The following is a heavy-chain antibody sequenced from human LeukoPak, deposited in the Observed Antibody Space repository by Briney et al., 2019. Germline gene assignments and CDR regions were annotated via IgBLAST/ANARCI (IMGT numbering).Heavy chain of an antibody. J-gene: IGHJ4*02. Sequence: GGSLRLSCAASGFTFSSYWMSWVRQAPGKGLEWVANIKGDGSGNHYVDSVRGRFTISRDNAKNSLYLQMNSLRAEDTAVYYCARDGRAVAGTGVGYYFDYWGQGTLVTVSS. V-gene: IGHV3-7*01. CDR2: IKGDGSGN. CDR1: GFTFSSYW. CDR3: ARDGRAVAGTGVGYYFDY. D-gene: IGHD6-19*01.